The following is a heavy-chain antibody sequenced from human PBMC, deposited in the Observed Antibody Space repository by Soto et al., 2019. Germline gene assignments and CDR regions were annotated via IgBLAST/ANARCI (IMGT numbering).Heavy chain of an antibody. CDR1: GFTFIPYW. V-gene: IGHV3-74*01. J-gene: IGHJ6*02. D-gene: IGHD4-4*01. Sequence: SWGSLRLSCAASGFTFIPYWIHFFRQAPGKGLVWVSRINPDGSSTNYADSVKGRFTISRDNAKNTLYLQMNSLRAEDTAVYYCGRGGSNSPNGMDVWGQGTTVTVSS. CDR2: INPDGSST. CDR3: GRGGSNSPNGMDV.